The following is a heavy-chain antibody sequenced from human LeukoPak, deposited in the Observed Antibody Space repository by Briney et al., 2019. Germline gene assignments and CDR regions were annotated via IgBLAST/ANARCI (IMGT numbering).Heavy chain of an antibody. V-gene: IGHV4-39*01. Sequence: SETLSLTCTVSGGSISSSSYYWGWIRQPPGKGLEWIGSIYYSGSTYYNPSLKSRATISVDTSKDQFSLKLSSVTAADTAVYYCARHVSNNYGLYFGYSGQGTLVTVSS. D-gene: IGHD5-18*01. CDR3: ARHVSNNYGLYFGY. CDR2: IYYSGST. J-gene: IGHJ4*02. CDR1: GGSISSSSYY.